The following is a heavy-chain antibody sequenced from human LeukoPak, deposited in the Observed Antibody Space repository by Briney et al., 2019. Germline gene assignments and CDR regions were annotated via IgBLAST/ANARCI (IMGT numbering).Heavy chain of an antibody. D-gene: IGHD6-19*01. CDR3: ARESGSSGWSTGDY. J-gene: IGHJ4*02. Sequence: ASVKVSCKASGGTFSSYAISWVRQAPGQGLEWMGGIIPIFGTANYAQKFQGRVTITADESTSTAYTELSSLRSEDTAVYYCARESGSSGWSTGDYWGQGTLVTVSS. V-gene: IGHV1-69*01. CDR1: GGTFSSYA. CDR2: IIPIFGTA.